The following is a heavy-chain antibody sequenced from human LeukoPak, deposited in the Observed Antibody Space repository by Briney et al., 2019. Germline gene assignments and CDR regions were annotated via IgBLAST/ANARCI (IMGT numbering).Heavy chain of an antibody. V-gene: IGHV4-38-2*02. J-gene: IGHJ5*02. D-gene: IGHD2-2*01. CDR3: ARDQRGRYCSSTSCDNWFDP. CDR2: VYHSGST. Sequence: SETLSLTCAVSGCSISSGYYWGWIRQPPGKGLEWIGSVYHSGSTYYNPSLKSRVTISVDTSKNQFSLKLSSVTAADTAVYDCARDQRGRYCSSTSCDNWFDPWGQGTLVTVSS. CDR1: GCSISSGYY.